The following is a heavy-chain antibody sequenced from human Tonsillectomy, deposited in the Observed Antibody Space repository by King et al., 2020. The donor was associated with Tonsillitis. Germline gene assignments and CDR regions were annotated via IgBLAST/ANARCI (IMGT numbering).Heavy chain of an antibody. CDR1: WFSLSTSGMY. CDR3: ARGSSGTGLDY. V-gene: IGHV2-70*04. CDR2: SCWDEDK. Sequence: QVTLKESGPSLVKPTQTLTLTCTFSWFSLSTSGMYMSWIRQPPGNALEWLARSCWDEDKFYSTSLKTRLSISKDTSKNQVVLTMTNMDPVDTATYYCARGSSGTGLDYWGQGTLVTVSS. D-gene: IGHD6-19*01. J-gene: IGHJ4*02.